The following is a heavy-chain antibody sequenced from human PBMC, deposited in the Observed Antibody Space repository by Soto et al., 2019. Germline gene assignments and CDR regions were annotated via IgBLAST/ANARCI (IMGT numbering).Heavy chain of an antibody. J-gene: IGHJ3*01. CDR3: ARDKLYYNDISGRPLNAFDV. Sequence: GGSLRLSCAASGFTFGSYWMHWVGQAPGKGLVWVSRINSDGTSTSYADSVRGRFTISRDNAKNTLYLQMNSLRAEDTAVYYCARDKLYYNDISGRPLNAFDVWGKGKMVTVPS. CDR1: GFTFGSYW. CDR2: INSDGTST. D-gene: IGHD3-22*01. V-gene: IGHV3-74*01.